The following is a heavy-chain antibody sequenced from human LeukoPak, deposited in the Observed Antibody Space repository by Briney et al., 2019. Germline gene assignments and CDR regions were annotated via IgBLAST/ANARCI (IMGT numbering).Heavy chain of an antibody. Sequence: GGSLRLSCAASGFTFSSYWMSWVRQAPGKGLEWVANIKQDGSEKYYVDSVKGRFTISRDNAKNSLYLQMNRLRAEDTAVYYCAREARYCSSTSCYRHAFDIWGQGTIVTVSS. D-gene: IGHD2-2*01. CDR2: IKQDGSEK. V-gene: IGHV3-7*01. CDR1: GFTFSSYW. J-gene: IGHJ3*02. CDR3: AREARYCSSTSCYRHAFDI.